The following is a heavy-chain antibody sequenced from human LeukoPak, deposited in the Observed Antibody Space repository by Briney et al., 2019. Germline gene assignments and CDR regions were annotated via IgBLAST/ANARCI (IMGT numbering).Heavy chain of an antibody. V-gene: IGHV1-2*02. Sequence: ASVKVSCKASGYTFTGYYMHWVRQAPGQGLGWMGWINPNSGGTNYAQKFQGRVTMTRDTSISTAYMELSRLRSDDTAVYYCAGCSGGSCYWFDPWGQGTLVTVSS. CDR3: AGCSGGSCYWFDP. CDR1: GYTFTGYY. CDR2: INPNSGGT. J-gene: IGHJ5*02. D-gene: IGHD2-15*01.